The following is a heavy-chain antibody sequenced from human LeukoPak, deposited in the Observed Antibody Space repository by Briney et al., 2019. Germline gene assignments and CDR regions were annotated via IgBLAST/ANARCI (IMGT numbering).Heavy chain of an antibody. CDR1: GFTFSSYA. Sequence: PGGSLRLSCAASGFTFSSYAMSWVRQAPGKGLEWVSAISGSGGSTYCADSVKGRFTISRDNSKNTLYLQMNSLRAEDTAVYYCAKDPSRLPYFDYWGQGTLVTVSS. CDR3: AKDPSRLPYFDY. V-gene: IGHV3-23*01. J-gene: IGHJ4*02. CDR2: ISGSGGST.